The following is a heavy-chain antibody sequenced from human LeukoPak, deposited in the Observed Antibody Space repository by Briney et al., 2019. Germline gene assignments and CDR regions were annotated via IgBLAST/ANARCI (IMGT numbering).Heavy chain of an antibody. J-gene: IGHJ3*01. D-gene: IGHD6-6*01. CDR3: ARSSYSSSSSV. Sequence: GGSLRLSCAASGFTFSSYAMSWVRQAPGKGLEWVSALSDSGGSTYYADSVKGRFTISRDNAKNSLYLQINSLRAEDTAVYYCARSSYSSSSSVWGQGTMVTVSS. V-gene: IGHV3-23*01. CDR1: GFTFSSYA. CDR2: LSDSGGST.